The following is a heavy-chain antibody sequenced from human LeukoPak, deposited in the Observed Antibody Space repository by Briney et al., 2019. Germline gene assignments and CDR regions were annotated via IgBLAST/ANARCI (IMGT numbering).Heavy chain of an antibody. Sequence: GGSLRLSCAASGSTCSSYEMNWVRQAPGKGLEWVSYISSSGSTIYYADSVKGRFTISRDNAKNSLYLQMNSLRAEDTAVYYCARAGLGEFDYWGQGTLVTVSS. CDR2: ISSSGSTI. J-gene: IGHJ4*02. D-gene: IGHD3-10*01. V-gene: IGHV3-48*03. CDR3: ARAGLGEFDY. CDR1: GSTCSSYE.